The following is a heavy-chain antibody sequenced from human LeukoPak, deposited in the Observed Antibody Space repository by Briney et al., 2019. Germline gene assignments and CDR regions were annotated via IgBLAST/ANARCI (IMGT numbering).Heavy chain of an antibody. V-gene: IGHV3-53*05. Sequence: GGSLRLSCAASGFTVSSNYTSWVRQAPGKGLEWVSVIYSGGSTYYADSVKGRFTISRDNSKNTLYLQMNSLRAEDTAVYYCAREEYYYYYMDVWGKGTTVTVSS. CDR1: GFTVSSNY. J-gene: IGHJ6*03. CDR3: AREEYYYYYMDV. CDR2: IYSGGST.